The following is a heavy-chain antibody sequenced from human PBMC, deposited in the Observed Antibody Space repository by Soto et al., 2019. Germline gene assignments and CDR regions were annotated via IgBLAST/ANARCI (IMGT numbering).Heavy chain of an antibody. V-gene: IGHV4-39*01. CDR1: GGSIGSDHYY. CDR3: ASHRIVVVVSSRPSAFDT. CDR2: IYYSGDT. J-gene: IGHJ4*02. D-gene: IGHD2-15*01. Sequence: QLQLQQSGPGLVKPSETLSLTCTVSGGSIGSDHYYWGWIRQSPGKGLEWIASIYYSGDTYFNPSLRSRVSLSVDTSKNQFSLSVNSMTAADTAMCFCASHRIVVVVSSRPSAFDTWGQGTLVTVSS.